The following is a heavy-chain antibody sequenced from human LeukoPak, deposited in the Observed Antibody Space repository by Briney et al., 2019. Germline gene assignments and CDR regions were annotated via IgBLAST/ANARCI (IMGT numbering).Heavy chain of an antibody. CDR1: GGTFSSYA. V-gene: IGHV1-69*01. D-gene: IGHD3-3*01. CDR3: ARDGVLRFLEWLDYYGMDV. J-gene: IGHJ6*02. Sequence: GSSVKVSCKASGGTFSSYAISWVRQAPGQGLEWMGGIIPIFGTANYAQKFQGRVTITADESTSTAYMELSSLRSEDTAVYYCARDGVLRFLEWLDYYGMDVWGQGTTVTVSS. CDR2: IIPIFGTA.